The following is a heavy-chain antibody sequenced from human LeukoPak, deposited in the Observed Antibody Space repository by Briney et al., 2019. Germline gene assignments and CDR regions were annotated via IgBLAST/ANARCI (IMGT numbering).Heavy chain of an antibody. CDR2: INHSGST. CDR3: ARREAAWAAFDI. V-gene: IGHV4-34*01. J-gene: IGHJ3*02. D-gene: IGHD6-25*01. CDR1: GGSFSGYY. Sequence: PSETLSLTCAVYGGSFSGYYWSWIRQPLGKGLEWIGEINHSGSTNYNPSLKSRVTISVDTSKNQFSLKLSSVTAADTAVYYCARREAAWAAFDIWGQGTMVTVSS.